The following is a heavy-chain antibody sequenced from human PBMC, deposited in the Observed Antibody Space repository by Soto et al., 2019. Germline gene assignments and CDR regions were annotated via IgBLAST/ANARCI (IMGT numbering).Heavy chain of an antibody. D-gene: IGHD3-22*01. CDR3: ARDLGSGYQTDAFDI. CDR2: IYYSGST. V-gene: IGHV4-31*03. CDR1: GGSISSGGYY. J-gene: IGHJ3*02. Sequence: PSETLSLTCPLSGGSISSGGYYWSWIRQHPGKGLEWIGYIYYSGSTYYNPSLKSRVTISVDTSKNQFSLKLSSVTAADTAVYYCARDLGSGYQTDAFDIWGQGTMVTVS.